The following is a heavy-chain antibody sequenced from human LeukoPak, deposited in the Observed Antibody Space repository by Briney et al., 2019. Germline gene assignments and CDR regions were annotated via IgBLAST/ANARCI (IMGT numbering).Heavy chain of an antibody. V-gene: IGHV3-33*01. CDR3: AREFGKYYFDY. CDR2: IWYDGSNK. Sequence: GGSLRLSCAASGFTFSSYGMHWVRQAPGKGLEWVAIIWYDGSNKYYADSVKGQFTISRDNSKNTLYLQMNSLRAEDTAVYYCAREFGKYYFDYWGQGTLVTVSS. CDR1: GFTFSSYG. D-gene: IGHD3-16*01. J-gene: IGHJ4*02.